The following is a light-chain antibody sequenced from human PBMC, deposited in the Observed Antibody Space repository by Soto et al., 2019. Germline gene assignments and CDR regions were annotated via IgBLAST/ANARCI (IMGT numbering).Light chain of an antibody. CDR1: SGHSTYI. CDR3: ATWDSNTWV. V-gene: IGLV4-60*03. J-gene: IGLJ3*02. Sequence: QAVVTQSSSASASLGSSVKLTCTLSSGHSTYIIAWHQQQPGKAPRYLMKLEGSGSYNKGSGVPDRFSGSSSGADRYLTISNLQSEDEADYYCATWDSNTWVFGGGTKVTVL. CDR2: LEGSGSY.